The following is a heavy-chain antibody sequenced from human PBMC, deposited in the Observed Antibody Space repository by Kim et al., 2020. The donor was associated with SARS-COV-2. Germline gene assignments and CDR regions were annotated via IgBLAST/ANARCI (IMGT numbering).Heavy chain of an antibody. V-gene: IGHV4-31*03. D-gene: IGHD3-22*01. CDR2: IYYRGST. CDR3: ARDYDSSGYYDT. J-gene: IGHJ5*02. Sequence: SETLSLTCTVSGGSLSGSGYYWSWFRQLPGKGLEWIGYIYYRGSTYYSPSLKSRLTMSVDTSKNQFFLNLSSVTAADTAVYYCARDYDSSGYYDTWGQGT. CDR1: GGSLSGSGYY.